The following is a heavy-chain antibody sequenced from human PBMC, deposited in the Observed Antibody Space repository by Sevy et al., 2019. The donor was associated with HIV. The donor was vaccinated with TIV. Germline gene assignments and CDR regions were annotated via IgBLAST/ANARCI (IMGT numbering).Heavy chain of an antibody. J-gene: IGHJ6*02. CDR3: AKDLREGSSGYVPLFARQRKGYYYDMDV. CDR2: ISGSGGST. CDR1: GFTFSSYA. Sequence: GGSLRLSCAASGFTFSSYAMSWVRQAPGKGLEWVSAISGSGGSTYYADSVKGRFTISRANSKNTLYLQMNSLRAEATTVYYCAKDLREGSSGYVPLFARQRKGYYYDMDVWGQGTTVTVSS. V-gene: IGHV3-23*01. D-gene: IGHD5-12*01.